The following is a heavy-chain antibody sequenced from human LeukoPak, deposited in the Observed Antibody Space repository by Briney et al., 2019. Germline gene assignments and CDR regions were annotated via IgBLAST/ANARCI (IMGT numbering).Heavy chain of an antibody. V-gene: IGHV4-59*01. CDR3: ARDNWNYGSSMDV. J-gene: IGHJ6*02. Sequence: PSETLSLTCTVSGVSISSYYWSWIRQPPGKGPEWIGYIYYSGSTNYNPSLKSRVTISVDTSKNQFSLKLSSVTAADTAVYYCARDNWNYGSSMDVWGQGTTVTVSS. D-gene: IGHD1-7*01. CDR2: IYYSGST. CDR1: GVSISSYY.